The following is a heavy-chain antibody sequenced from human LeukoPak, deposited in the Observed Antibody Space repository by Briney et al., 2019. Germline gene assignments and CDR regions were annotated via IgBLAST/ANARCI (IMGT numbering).Heavy chain of an antibody. CDR3: AKDRGYSYDY. CDR2: ISGSGGST. D-gene: IGHD5-18*01. CDR1: GFSFTDAW. Sequence: HPGGSHRLSCVGSGFSFTDAWMSWVRQAPGKGLEWVSAISGSGGSTYYADSVKGRFTISRDNSKNTLYLQMNSLRAEDTAVYYCAKDRGYSYDYWGQGTLVTVSS. J-gene: IGHJ4*02. V-gene: IGHV3-23*01.